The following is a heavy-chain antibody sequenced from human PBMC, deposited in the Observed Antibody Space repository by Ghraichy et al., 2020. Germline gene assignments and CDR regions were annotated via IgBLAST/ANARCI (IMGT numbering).Heavy chain of an antibody. CDR3: ARDHFSSGWLNWFDP. CDR1: GGSISSYY. J-gene: IGHJ5*02. V-gene: IGHV4-59*01. Sequence: SETLSLTCTVSGGSISSYYWSWIRQPPGKGLEWIGYIYYSGSTNYNPSLKSRVTISVDTSKNQFSLKLSSVTAADTAVYYCARDHFSSGWLNWFDPWGQGTLVTVSS. D-gene: IGHD6-19*01. CDR2: IYYSGST.